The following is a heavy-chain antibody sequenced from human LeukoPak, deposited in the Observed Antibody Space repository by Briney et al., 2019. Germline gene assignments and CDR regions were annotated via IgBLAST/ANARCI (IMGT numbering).Heavy chain of an antibody. Sequence: PSETLSLTCTVLGGSINNYYWSWIRQPAGKGLEWIGRIHTSGSSDYNPSLNSRVTMSLDTSKNQFYLKVTSVTAADTAVYYCARDSREYGTGSYLGYWGQGTLVTVSS. CDR3: ARDSREYGTGSYLGY. D-gene: IGHD3-10*01. J-gene: IGHJ4*02. CDR1: GGSINNYY. CDR2: IHTSGSS. V-gene: IGHV4-4*07.